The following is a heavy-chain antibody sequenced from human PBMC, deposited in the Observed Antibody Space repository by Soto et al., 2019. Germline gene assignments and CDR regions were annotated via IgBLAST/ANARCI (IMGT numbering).Heavy chain of an antibody. CDR3: ARDRDYDILTGYSYYYYGMDV. D-gene: IGHD3-9*01. CDR2: ISSSSSYI. J-gene: IGHJ6*02. Sequence: GSLRLSCAASGFTFSSYSMNWVRQAPGKGLEWVSSISSSSSYIYYADSVKGRFTISRDNAKNSLYLQMNSLRAEDTAVYYCARDRDYDILTGYSYYYYGMDVWGQGTTVTVSS. CDR1: GFTFSSYS. V-gene: IGHV3-21*01.